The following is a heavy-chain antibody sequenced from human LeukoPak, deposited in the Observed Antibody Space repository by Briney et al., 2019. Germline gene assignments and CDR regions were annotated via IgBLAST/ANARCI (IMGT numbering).Heavy chain of an antibody. J-gene: IGHJ4*02. D-gene: IGHD5-24*01. CDR2: ISGSGGST. CDR1: GFTFSSYA. Sequence: GRSLRLSCAASGFTFSSYAMSWVRQAPGKGLEWVSAISGSGGSTYYADSVKGRFTISRDNSKNTLYLQMNSLRAEDTAVYYCAKDNGNRDGYSPLFDYWGQGTLVTVSS. CDR3: AKDNGNRDGYSPLFDY. V-gene: IGHV3-23*01.